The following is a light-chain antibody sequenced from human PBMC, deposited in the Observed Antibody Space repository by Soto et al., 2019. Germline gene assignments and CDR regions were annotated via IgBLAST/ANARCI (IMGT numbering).Light chain of an antibody. CDR1: QSISSW. CDR3: QQYNSYSWT. V-gene: IGKV1-5*01. Sequence: DIQMTQSPSTLPSSVGDRFTITFLSSQSISSWLACYQQKPGKAPKLLIYDASSLESGVPSRFSGSGSGTEFTLTISSLQPDDFATYYCQQYNSYSWTFGQGTKVDIK. J-gene: IGKJ1*01. CDR2: DAS.